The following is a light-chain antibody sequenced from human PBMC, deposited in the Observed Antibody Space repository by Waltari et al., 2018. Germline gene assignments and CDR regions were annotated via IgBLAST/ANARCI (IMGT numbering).Light chain of an antibody. CDR1: SLRSYY. Sequence: SSDLTQDPAVSVSLGQTVRITCQGDSLRSYYANWYQQKPGPAPVLVIYGKNNRPSGIPDRFSGSSSGNTASLTITGAQAEDEADYYCNSRDSSGNHLVFGGGTKLTVL. CDR2: GKN. J-gene: IGLJ2*01. V-gene: IGLV3-19*01. CDR3: NSRDSSGNHLV.